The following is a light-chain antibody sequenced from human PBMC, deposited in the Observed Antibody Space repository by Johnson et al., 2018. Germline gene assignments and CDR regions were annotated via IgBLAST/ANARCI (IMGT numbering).Light chain of an antibody. CDR2: ENN. Sequence: QSVLTQPPSVSAAPGQKVTISCSGSSSNIGNNYVSWYQQLPGTAPKLLIYENNKRPSGIPDRFSGYTYGKQHTLGIIGLQTGDEADYYCGTWDSSLSAGNVFGTGTKVTVL. CDR3: GTWDSSLSAGNV. J-gene: IGLJ1*01. V-gene: IGLV1-51*02. CDR1: SSNIGNNY.